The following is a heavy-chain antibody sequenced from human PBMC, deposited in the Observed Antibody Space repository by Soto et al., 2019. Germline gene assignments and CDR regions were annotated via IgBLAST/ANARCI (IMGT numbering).Heavy chain of an antibody. CDR3: ARRVVSWFGELSYYFDY. D-gene: IGHD3-10*01. V-gene: IGHV4-59*01. CDR2: IYYSGST. CDR1: GGSISSYY. Sequence: SETLSLTCTVSGGSISSYYWSWIRQPPGKGLEWIGYIYYSGSTNYNPSLKSRVTISVDTSKNQFSLKLSSVTAADTAVYYCARRVVSWFGELSYYFDYWGQGTLVTVSS. J-gene: IGHJ4*02.